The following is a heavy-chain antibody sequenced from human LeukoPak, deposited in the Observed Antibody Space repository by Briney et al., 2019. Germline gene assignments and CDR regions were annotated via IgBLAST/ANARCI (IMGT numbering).Heavy chain of an antibody. V-gene: IGHV1-69*06. CDR3: ARDLQLRGDY. CDR1: GGTFSSYA. Sequence: PVKVSCKASGGTFSSYAISWVRQAPGQGLEWMGGIIPIFGTANYAQKFQGRVTITADKSTSTAYMELSSLRSEDTAVYYCARDLQLRGDYWGQGTLVTVSS. D-gene: IGHD4-23*01. J-gene: IGHJ4*02. CDR2: IIPIFGTA.